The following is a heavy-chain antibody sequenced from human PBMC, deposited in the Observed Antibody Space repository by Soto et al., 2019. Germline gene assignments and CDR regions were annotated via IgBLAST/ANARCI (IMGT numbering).Heavy chain of an antibody. CDR3: ARVGGGLASLGYYGMDV. J-gene: IGHJ6*02. Sequence: ASVKVSCKASGYPFIGYYIHWVRQAPGQGLEWMGWINPNSGGTNYAQRFQGWVTMTRDRSISTAYMERSRLKSDDTAVYYCARVGGGLASLGYYGMDVGGQGHMVT. V-gene: IGHV1-2*04. CDR2: INPNSGGT. D-gene: IGHD3-10*01. CDR1: GYPFIGYY.